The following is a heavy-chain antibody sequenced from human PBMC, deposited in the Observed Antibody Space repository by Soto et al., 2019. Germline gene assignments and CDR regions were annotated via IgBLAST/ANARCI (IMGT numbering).Heavy chain of an antibody. J-gene: IGHJ4*02. CDR3: AKDSPLTTMVRGVIAS. Sequence: GGSLRLSCAASGFTFSSYAMSWVRQAPGKGLEWVSAISGSGGSTYYADSVKGRFTISRDNSKNTLYLQMNSLRAEDTAVYYCAKDSPLTTMVRGVIASWGQGTLVTVSS. D-gene: IGHD3-10*01. CDR1: GFTFSSYA. CDR2: ISGSGGST. V-gene: IGHV3-23*01.